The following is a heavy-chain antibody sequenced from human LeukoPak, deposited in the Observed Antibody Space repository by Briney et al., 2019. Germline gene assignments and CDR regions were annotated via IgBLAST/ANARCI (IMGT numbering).Heavy chain of an antibody. CDR1: GFTFSSYW. CDR2: MNTDGSST. D-gene: IGHD3-3*01. Sequence: PGGSLRLSCAASGFTFSSYWMHWVRQAPGKGLVWVSRMNTDGSSTSYADSVKGRFTISRDNTKNTLYLQMNSLRAEDTAVYYCAREVHNYDFWSGYLACDYWGQGTLVTVSS. V-gene: IGHV3-74*01. J-gene: IGHJ4*02. CDR3: AREVHNYDFWSGYLACDY.